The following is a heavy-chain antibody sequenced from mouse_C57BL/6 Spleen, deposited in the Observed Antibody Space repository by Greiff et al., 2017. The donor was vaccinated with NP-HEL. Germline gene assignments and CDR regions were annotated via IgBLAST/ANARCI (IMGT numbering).Heavy chain of an antibody. J-gene: IGHJ2*01. CDR3: ARSGYYDYDGGV. V-gene: IGHV1-61*01. CDR1: GYTFTSYW. CDR2: IYPSDSET. Sequence: QVHVKQSGAELVRPGSSVKLSCKASGYTFTSYWMDWVKQRPGQGLEWIGNIYPSDSETHYNQKFKDKATLTVDKSSSTAYMQLSSLTSEDSAVYYCARSGYYDYDGGVWGQGTTLTVSS. D-gene: IGHD2-4*01.